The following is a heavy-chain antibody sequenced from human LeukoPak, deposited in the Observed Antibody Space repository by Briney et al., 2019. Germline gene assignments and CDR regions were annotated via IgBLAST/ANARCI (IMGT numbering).Heavy chain of an antibody. CDR3: ARDLITMIVVLDY. CDR2: INPNSGGT. CDR1: GYTFTGYY. J-gene: IGHJ4*02. Sequence: GASVKVSCKASGYTFTGYYMHWVRQAPGQGLEWMGWINPNSGGTNYAQKFQGRVTMTRDTSISTAYMELSRLRSDDTAVYYCARDLITMIVVLDYWGQGTLVTVSS. D-gene: IGHD3-22*01. V-gene: IGHV1-2*02.